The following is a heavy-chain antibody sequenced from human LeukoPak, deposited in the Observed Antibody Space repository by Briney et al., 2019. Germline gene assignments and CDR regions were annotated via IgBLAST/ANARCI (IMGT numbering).Heavy chain of an antibody. V-gene: IGHV3-7*01. CDR1: GFTFSSYW. J-gene: IGHJ4*02. Sequence: PGGSLRLSCAASGFTFSSYWMSWVRQAPGKGREWVANIKQDGSEKYYVDSVKGRFTISRDNAKNSLYLQMNSLRAEDTAGYYCAREFPFSSGIGAFDYWGQGTLVTVSS. D-gene: IGHD6-19*01. CDR3: AREFPFSSGIGAFDY. CDR2: IKQDGSEK.